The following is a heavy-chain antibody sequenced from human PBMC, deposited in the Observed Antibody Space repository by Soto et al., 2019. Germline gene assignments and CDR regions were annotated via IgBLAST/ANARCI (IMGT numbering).Heavy chain of an antibody. CDR1: GFAFSSYW. J-gene: IGHJ4*02. Sequence: EVHLVESGGGSVQPGGSLKLSCAGSGFAFSSYWIHWVRQVPGKGLVWVSRINGDGSTTSHADSVRGRFTISRDNTKDTLYLQMNSLRAEDTALYYCARVGQGRYYFDYWGQGTLVTVSS. CDR2: INGDGSTT. CDR3: ARVGQGRYYFDY. V-gene: IGHV3-74*01.